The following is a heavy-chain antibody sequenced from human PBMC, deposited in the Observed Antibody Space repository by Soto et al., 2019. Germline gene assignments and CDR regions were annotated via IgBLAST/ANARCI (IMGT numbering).Heavy chain of an antibody. Sequence: PGGSLRLSCAASGFTFSNAWMNWVRQAPGKGLEWVGRIKSKTDGGTTDYAAPVKGRFTISRDDSKNTQYLQMNSLKTEDKDMYYCTPYMAARPPEGFAPWGQGTLVPASS. CDR1: GFTFSNAW. D-gene: IGHD6-6*01. CDR2: IKSKTDGGTT. CDR3: TPYMAARPPEGFAP. V-gene: IGHV3-15*07. J-gene: IGHJ5*02.